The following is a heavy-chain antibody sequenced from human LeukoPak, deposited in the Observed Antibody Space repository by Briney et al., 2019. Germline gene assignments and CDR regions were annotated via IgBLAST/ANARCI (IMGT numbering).Heavy chain of an antibody. CDR2: IYHSGST. CDR1: GGSISSSNW. V-gene: IGHV4-4*02. CDR3: ARGPRRQPPPLYYYGMDV. D-gene: IGHD6-13*01. J-gene: IGHJ6*02. Sequence: SETLSLTCAVSGGSISSSNWWSWVRQPPGKGLEWIGEIYHSGSTNYNPSLKSRVTISVDKSKNQFSLKLSSVTAADTAVYYCARGPRRQPPPLYYYGMDVWGQGTTVTVSS.